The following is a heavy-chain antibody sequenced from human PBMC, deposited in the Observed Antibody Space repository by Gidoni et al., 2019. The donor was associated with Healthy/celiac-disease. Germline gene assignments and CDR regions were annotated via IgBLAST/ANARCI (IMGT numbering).Heavy chain of an antibody. CDR1: GFTFSSYA. Sequence: EVQLLASGGGLVQPGGSLRLSCAASGFTFSSYAMSWVRQAPGQGLEWVSAISGSGGSTYYADSVKGRFTISRDNSKNTLYLQMNSLRAEDTAVYYCAKDSSSWYDYYYYGMDVWGQGTTVTVSS. D-gene: IGHD6-13*01. V-gene: IGHV3-23*01. J-gene: IGHJ6*02. CDR3: AKDSSSWYDYYYYGMDV. CDR2: ISGSGGST.